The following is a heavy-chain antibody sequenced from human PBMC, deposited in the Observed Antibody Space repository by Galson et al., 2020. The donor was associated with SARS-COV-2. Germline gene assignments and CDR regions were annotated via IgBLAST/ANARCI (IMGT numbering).Heavy chain of an antibody. V-gene: IGHV1-8*01. CDR1: GYTFMNYD. CDR2: MSPGSGDT. D-gene: IGHD3-10*01. J-gene: IGHJ6*03. CDR3: AREGDGLWFGELANTKYYYIDV. Sequence: ASVKVSCKTSGYTFMNYDINWVRQAPGHGLEWMGWMSPGSGDTGYAQKFQDRVTMTRDTSTSTAYMELNTLSSEDTAVYYCAREGDGLWFGELANTKYYYIDVWGKGTTVTVSS.